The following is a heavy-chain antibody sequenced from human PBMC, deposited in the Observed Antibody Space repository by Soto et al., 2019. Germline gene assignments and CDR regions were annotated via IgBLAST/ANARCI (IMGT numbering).Heavy chain of an antibody. CDR1: GFTFSSYE. J-gene: IGHJ6*02. D-gene: IGHD2-2*01. Sequence: RLSCAASGFTFSSYEMNWVRQAPGEGLEWVSYISSSGSTIYYADSVKGRFTISRDNAKNSLYLQMNSLRAEDTAVYYCARSYCSSPSCWDYYYGMDVWGQGTTVTVSS. V-gene: IGHV3-48*03. CDR3: ARSYCSSPSCWDYYYGMDV. CDR2: ISSSGSTI.